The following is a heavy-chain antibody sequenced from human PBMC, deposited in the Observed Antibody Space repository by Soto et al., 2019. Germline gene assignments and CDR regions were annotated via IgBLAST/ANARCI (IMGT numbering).Heavy chain of an antibody. Sequence: QLQLQESGPGLVKPSETLSLTCTVSGGSISSSSYYWGWIRQPPGQGLEWNGSIYYSGSTYYNPSLKSRVTIPVDTSNNQFSLKLSAVTAADPAVYYCARRPVTSRYAFDIWGQGTMVTVSS. V-gene: IGHV4-39*01. CDR1: GGSISSSSYY. J-gene: IGHJ3*02. CDR2: IYYSGST. D-gene: IGHD2-2*01. CDR3: ARRPVTSRYAFDI.